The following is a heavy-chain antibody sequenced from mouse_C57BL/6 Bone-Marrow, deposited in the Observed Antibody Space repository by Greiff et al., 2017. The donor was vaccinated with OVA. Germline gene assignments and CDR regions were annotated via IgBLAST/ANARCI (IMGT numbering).Heavy chain of an antibody. CDR3: ARSHYYGSSYYAMDY. CDR2: ISSGGSYT. J-gene: IGHJ4*01. V-gene: IGHV5-6*01. CDR1: GFTFSSYG. D-gene: IGHD1-1*01. Sequence: EVQVVESGGDLVKPGGSLKLSCAASGFTFSSYGMSWVRQTPDKRLEWVATISSGGSYTYYPDSVKGRFTISRDNAKNTLYLQMSSLKSEDTAMYYCARSHYYGSSYYAMDYWGQGTSVTVSS.